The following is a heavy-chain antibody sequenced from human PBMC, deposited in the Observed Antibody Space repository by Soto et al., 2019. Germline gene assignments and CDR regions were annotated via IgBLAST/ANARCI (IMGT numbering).Heavy chain of an antibody. V-gene: IGHV1-69*01. CDR2: IIPIFGTA. CDR1: GGTFSSYA. J-gene: IGHJ4*02. D-gene: IGHD3-22*01. Sequence: QVQLVQSGAEVKKPGSSVKVSCNASGGTFSSYAISWVRQAPGQGLEWMGGIIPIFGTANYAQKFQGRVTITADESTSTAYMELSSLRSEVTAVYYCARGTHYYDSSGYYSETRGYFDYWGQGTLVTVSS. CDR3: ARGTHYYDSSGYYSETRGYFDY.